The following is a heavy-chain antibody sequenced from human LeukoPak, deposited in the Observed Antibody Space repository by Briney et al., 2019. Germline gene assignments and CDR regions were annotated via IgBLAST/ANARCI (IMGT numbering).Heavy chain of an antibody. V-gene: IGHV1-69*05. D-gene: IGHD2-15*01. CDR2: IIPIFGTA. Sequence: ASVKVSCKASGGTFSSYAISWVRQAPGQGLEWMGGIIPIFGTANYAQKFQGRVTITTDESTSTAYMELSSLRSEDTAVYYCARDGCRSGGSCYARYWGQGTLVTVSS. J-gene: IGHJ4*02. CDR3: ARDGCRSGGSCYARY. CDR1: GGTFSSYA.